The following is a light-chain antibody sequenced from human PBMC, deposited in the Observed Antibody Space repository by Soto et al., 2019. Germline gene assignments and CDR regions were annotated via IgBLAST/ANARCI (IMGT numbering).Light chain of an antibody. V-gene: IGLV2-23*02. J-gene: IGLJ3*02. CDR2: EVS. CDR3: CSYANRRWP. CDR1: SSDVGVSNL. Sequence: QSALTQPASVSGSPGQSITISCTGSSSDVGVSNLVSWYQQHPGKAPKLIIYEVSQRPSGVSNRFSGSKSGNTASLTISGLQADDGGDYYCCSYANRRWPFGAGTQLTVL.